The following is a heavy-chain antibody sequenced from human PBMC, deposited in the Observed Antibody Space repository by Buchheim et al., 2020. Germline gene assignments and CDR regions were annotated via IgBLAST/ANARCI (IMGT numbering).Heavy chain of an antibody. J-gene: IGHJ4*02. V-gene: IGHV3-33*01. CDR2: IWYDGSNK. Sequence: QVQLVESGGGVVQPGRSLRLSCAASGFTFSSYGMHWVRQAPGKGLEWVAVIWYDGSNKYYADSVKGQFTISRDNFKNTLYLQMNSLRAEDTAVYYCAREFPYDYVWGSYRPSNSYYFDYWGQGTL. D-gene: IGHD3-16*02. CDR1: GFTFSSYG. CDR3: AREFPYDYVWGSYRPSNSYYFDY.